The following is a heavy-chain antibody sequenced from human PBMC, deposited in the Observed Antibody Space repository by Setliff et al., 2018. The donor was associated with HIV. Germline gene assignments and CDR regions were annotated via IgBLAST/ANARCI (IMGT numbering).Heavy chain of an antibody. CDR3: ARASPERVATFFDF. D-gene: IGHD5-12*01. Sequence: PSETLSLTCAVYGGSFSDYYWTWIRQSPGKGLEWIGEINHRGSTNYNPSLKSRVTVSVDTSKNQFSLKLSSVTAADTAIYYCARASPERVATFFDFWGQGSLVTVSS. CDR2: INHRGST. CDR1: GGSFSDYY. J-gene: IGHJ4*01. V-gene: IGHV4-34*01.